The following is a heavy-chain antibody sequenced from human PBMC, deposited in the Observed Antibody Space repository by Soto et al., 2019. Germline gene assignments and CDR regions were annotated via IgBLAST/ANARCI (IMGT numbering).Heavy chain of an antibody. Sequence: ASVKVSCKASGGTFSSYAISWVRQAPGQGLEWMGGIIPIFGTANYAQKFQGRVTITADESTSTAYMELSSLRSEDTAVYYCARGGIAAAGTLSFDYYFDYWGQGTLVTVSS. D-gene: IGHD6-13*01. J-gene: IGHJ4*02. CDR3: ARGGIAAAGTLSFDYYFDY. V-gene: IGHV1-69*13. CDR2: IIPIFGTA. CDR1: GGTFSSYA.